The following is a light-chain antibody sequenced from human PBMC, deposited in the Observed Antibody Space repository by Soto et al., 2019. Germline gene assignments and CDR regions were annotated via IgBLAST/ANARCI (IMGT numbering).Light chain of an antibody. CDR2: GAS. CDR3: QQYGTLIT. Sequence: IVLTQSPGTLSLSPGERATLSCRASQSVSSNLAWYQQKPGQAPRLLIYGASTRATGIPDRFSGSGSGTDFTLTITRLEPEDFAVYFCQQYGTLITFGQGTRLENK. CDR1: QSVSSN. J-gene: IGKJ5*01. V-gene: IGKV3-20*01.